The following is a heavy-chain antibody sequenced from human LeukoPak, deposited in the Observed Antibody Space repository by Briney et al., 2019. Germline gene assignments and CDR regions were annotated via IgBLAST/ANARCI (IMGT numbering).Heavy chain of an antibody. CDR2: ISPGNGNT. CDR3: ARDPGPIYGDYEKISWFDP. V-gene: IGHV1-3*01. D-gene: IGHD4-17*01. CDR1: GGTFSSYA. J-gene: IGHJ5*02. Sequence: ASVKVSCKASGGTFSSYAIHWVRQAPGQRLEWMGWISPGNGNTKYSQKFQGRVTLTRDTSANTAYMDLSSLRSEDTAVYYCARDPGPIYGDYEKISWFDPWGQGTLVTVSS.